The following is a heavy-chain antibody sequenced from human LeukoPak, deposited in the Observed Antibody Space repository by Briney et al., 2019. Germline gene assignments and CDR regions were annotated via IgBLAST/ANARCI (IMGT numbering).Heavy chain of an antibody. D-gene: IGHD3-10*01. CDR2: ISGSGGST. V-gene: IGHV3-23*01. Sequence: GGSLRLSCVASGFTFSSYAMSWVRQAPGKGLEWVSAISGSGGSTYYADSVKGRFAISRDNSKNTLYLQMNSLRAEDTAVYYCAKDTSYGSGSSDYWGQGTLVTVSS. J-gene: IGHJ4*02. CDR1: GFTFSSYA. CDR3: AKDTSYGSGSSDY.